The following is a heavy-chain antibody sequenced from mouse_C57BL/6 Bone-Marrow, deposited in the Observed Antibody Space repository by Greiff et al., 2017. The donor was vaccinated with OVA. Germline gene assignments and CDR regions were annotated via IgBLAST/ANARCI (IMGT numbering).Heavy chain of an antibody. CDR1: GYTFTEYT. J-gene: IGHJ2*01. CDR2: FYPGSGSI. CDR3: ARHEAEGSYGYPPYFGY. Sequence: VQLQQSGAELVKPGASVKLSCKASGYTFTEYTIHWVKQRSGQGLEWIGWFYPGSGSIKYNEKFKDKATLTADKSSSTVYMELIRLTAEDSAVYFCARHEAEGSYGYPPYFGYWGQGTTLTVSS. V-gene: IGHV1-62-2*01. D-gene: IGHD2-2*01.